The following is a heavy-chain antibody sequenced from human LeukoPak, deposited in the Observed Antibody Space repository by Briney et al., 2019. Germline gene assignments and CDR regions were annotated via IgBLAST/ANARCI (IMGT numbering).Heavy chain of an antibody. CDR2: ISAYNGNT. V-gene: IGHV1-18*01. CDR1: GYTFTSCG. Sequence: ASVKVSCKASGYTFTSCGISGVRQAPGQGLEWMGWISAYNGNTNYAQKLQGRVTMTTDTSTSTAYMELRSLRSDDTAVYYCARTMAAPDENWFDPWGQGTLVTVSS. D-gene: IGHD5-24*01. J-gene: IGHJ5*02. CDR3: ARTMAAPDENWFDP.